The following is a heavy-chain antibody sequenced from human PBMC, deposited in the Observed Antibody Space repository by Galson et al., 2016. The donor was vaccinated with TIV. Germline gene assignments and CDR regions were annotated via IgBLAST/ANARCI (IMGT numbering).Heavy chain of an antibody. Sequence: ETLSLPCTVSGDALSSDNYYWSWVRQPAGKGLEWIGRVYAGGSTIYNPSLMSRLTISVDTSKNQLSLKLTSVTAVDTAIYYCAREGAVRWPSNGFDIWGQGTMVTISS. CDR3: AREGAVRWPSNGFDI. V-gene: IGHV4-61*10. CDR1: GDALSSDNYY. D-gene: IGHD4-23*01. J-gene: IGHJ3*02. CDR2: VYAGGST.